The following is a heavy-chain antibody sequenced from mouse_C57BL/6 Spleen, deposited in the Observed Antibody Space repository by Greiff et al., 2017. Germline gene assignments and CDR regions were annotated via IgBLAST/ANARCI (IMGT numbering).Heavy chain of an antibody. CDR2: ISSGVGTI. Sequence: EVKLMESGGGLVKPGGSLKLSCAASGFTFSDYGMHWVRQAPGKGLEWVANISSGVGTIYYADPVKGGFPIPKANPRNTLFLQMTSLRTEDTAMYYCAREDYGSSMDYWGQGTSVTVSS. D-gene: IGHD1-1*01. CDR1: GFTFSDYG. CDR3: AREDYGSSMDY. J-gene: IGHJ4*01. V-gene: IGHV5-17*01.